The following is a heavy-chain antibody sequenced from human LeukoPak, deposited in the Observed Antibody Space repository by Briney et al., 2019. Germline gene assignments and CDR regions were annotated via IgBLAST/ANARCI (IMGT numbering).Heavy chain of an antibody. CDR2: ISYDGSNK. CDR3: AREAGAHFDY. V-gene: IGHV3-30-3*01. J-gene: IGHJ4*02. D-gene: IGHD3-10*01. Sequence: PGGSLRLSCAASGFTFSSYAMNWVRQAPGKGLEWVAVISYDGSNKNYADSVKGRFTISRDNSKNTLYLQMNSLRAEDTAVYYCAREAGAHFDYWGQGTLVTVSS. CDR1: GFTFSSYA.